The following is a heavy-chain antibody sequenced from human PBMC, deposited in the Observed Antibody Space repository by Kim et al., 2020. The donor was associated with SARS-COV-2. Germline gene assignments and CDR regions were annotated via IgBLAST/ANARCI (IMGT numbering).Heavy chain of an antibody. CDR3: AKATKLSFWSGYYFYYYGMDV. J-gene: IGHJ6*02. D-gene: IGHD3-3*01. CDR1: GFTFSSYG. Sequence: GGSLRLSCAASGFTFSSYGMHWVRQAPGKGLEWVAVISYDGSNKYYADSVKGRFTISRDNSKNTLYLQMNSLRAEDTAVYYCAKATKLSFWSGYYFYYYGMDVWGQGTTVTVSS. V-gene: IGHV3-30*18. CDR2: ISYDGSNK.